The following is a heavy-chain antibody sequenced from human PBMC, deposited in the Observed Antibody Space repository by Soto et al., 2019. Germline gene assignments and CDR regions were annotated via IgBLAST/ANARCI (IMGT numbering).Heavy chain of an antibody. J-gene: IGHJ6*03. V-gene: IGHV3-30*18. CDR2: ISYDGSNK. D-gene: IGHD4-4*01. Sequence: GGSLRLSCAASGFTFSSYGMHWVRQAPGKGLEWVAVISYDGSNKYYADSVKGRFTISRDNSKNTLYLQMNSLRAEDTAVYYCAKDKDDYSNYYYYYMDVWGKGTTVTVSS. CDR3: AKDKDDYSNYYYYYMDV. CDR1: GFTFSSYG.